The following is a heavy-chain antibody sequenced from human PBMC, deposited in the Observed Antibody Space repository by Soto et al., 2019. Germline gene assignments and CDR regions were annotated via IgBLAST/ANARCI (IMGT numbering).Heavy chain of an antibody. V-gene: IGHV3-30*02. CDR1: GFTFSSYG. J-gene: IGHJ4*02. Sequence: PGGSLRLSCAASGFTFSSYGMHWVRQAPGKGLEWVAVIWYDGSNKYYADSVKGRFTISRDNSKNTLYLQMNSLRAEDTAVYYCAKLASGTMVTHFFDYWGQGTLVTVSS. CDR2: IWYDGSNK. CDR3: AKLASGTMVTHFFDY. D-gene: IGHD3-10*01.